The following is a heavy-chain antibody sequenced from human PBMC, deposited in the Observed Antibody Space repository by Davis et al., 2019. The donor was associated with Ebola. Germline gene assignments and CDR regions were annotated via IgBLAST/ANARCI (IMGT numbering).Heavy chain of an antibody. CDR3: ARGDGGGMIPRVGYGMDV. Sequence: ASVKVSCKASGYTFTGYYMHWVRQAPGQGLEWMGRINPNSGGTNYAQKFQGRVTMTRDTSISTAYMELSRLGSDDTAVYYCARGDGGGMIPRVGYGMDVWGRGTTVTVSS. J-gene: IGHJ6*02. V-gene: IGHV1-2*06. CDR1: GYTFTGYY. CDR2: INPNSGGT. D-gene: IGHD3-16*01.